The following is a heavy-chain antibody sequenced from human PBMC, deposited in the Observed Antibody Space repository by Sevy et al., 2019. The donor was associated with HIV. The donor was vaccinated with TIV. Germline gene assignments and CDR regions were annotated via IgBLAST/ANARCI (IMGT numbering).Heavy chain of an antibody. CDR3: ARVAVEYCTNDCYHRFDH. J-gene: IGHJ4*02. CDR2: ISYVGNYK. V-gene: IGHV3-30*04. D-gene: IGHD2-8*01. Sequence: GGSLRLSCVASGFTFPIYSVLWVRQAPGKGLEWLTLISYVGNYKYYADSVKGRFTISRDNSNNTLYLQMSSLRVEDTALYFCARVAVEYCTNDCYHRFDHWGLGTLVTVSS. CDR1: GFTFPIYS.